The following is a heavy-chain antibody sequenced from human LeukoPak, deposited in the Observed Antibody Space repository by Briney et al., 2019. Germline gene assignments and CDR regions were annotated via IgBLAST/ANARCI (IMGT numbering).Heavy chain of an antibody. Sequence: GGSLRLSCAASGFTFSSYWMNWVRQAPGKGVVWVSRIASDGSSTTYADSVKGRFSISRDNAKNTLYLQMNSLRVEDTAVYYCARGRPHGTDYWGQGTLVTVSS. CDR2: IASDGSST. V-gene: IGHV3-74*01. CDR1: GFTFSSYW. J-gene: IGHJ4*02. CDR3: ARGRPHGTDY. D-gene: IGHD6-13*01.